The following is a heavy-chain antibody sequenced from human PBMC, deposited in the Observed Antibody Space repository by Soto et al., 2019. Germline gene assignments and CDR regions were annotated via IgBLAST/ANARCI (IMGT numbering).Heavy chain of an antibody. CDR3: ARAAGRNYDILTGYYSNYYYYMDV. J-gene: IGHJ6*03. Sequence: GASVKVSCKASGYTFTSYDINWVRQATGQGLEWMGWMNPNSGNTGYAQKFQGRVTMTRNTSISTAYMELSSLRSEDTAVYYCARAAGRNYDILTGYYSNYYYYMDVWGKGTTVTVSS. CDR1: GYTFTSYD. V-gene: IGHV1-8*01. D-gene: IGHD3-9*01. CDR2: MNPNSGNT.